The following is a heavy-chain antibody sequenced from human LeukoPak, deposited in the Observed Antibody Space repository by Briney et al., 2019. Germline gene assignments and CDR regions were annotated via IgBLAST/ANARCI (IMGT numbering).Heavy chain of an antibody. Sequence: GSSVKVSCKASGGNFSSYAISWVRQAPGQGLEWMGRIIPIFGIANYAQKFQGRVTITADKSTSTAYMELSSLRSEDTAVYYCATNYYDSSGYYGYFDYWGQGTLVTVSS. CDR3: ATNYYDSSGYYGYFDY. V-gene: IGHV1-69*04. D-gene: IGHD3-22*01. J-gene: IGHJ4*02. CDR1: GGNFSSYA. CDR2: IIPIFGIA.